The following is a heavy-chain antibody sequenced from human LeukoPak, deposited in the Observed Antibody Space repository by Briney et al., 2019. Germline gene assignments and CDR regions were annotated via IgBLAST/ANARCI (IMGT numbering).Heavy chain of an antibody. CDR2: IRSKPNDYAT. D-gene: IGHD4-17*01. CDR1: GFTFSGSA. J-gene: IGHJ3*01. CDR3: TTSANYGDYPGTPQYAFDL. V-gene: IGHV3-73*01. Sequence: QPGGSLRLSCAASGFTFSGSAMHWVRQASGKGLEWVGRIRSKPNDYATAYGASVKGRFTISRDDSTNTAYLQMNSLKVEDTAVYYCTTSANYGDYPGTPQYAFDLWGQGTTVAVSA.